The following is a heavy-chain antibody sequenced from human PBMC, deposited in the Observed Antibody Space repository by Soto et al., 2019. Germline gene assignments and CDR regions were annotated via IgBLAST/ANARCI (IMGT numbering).Heavy chain of an antibody. J-gene: IGHJ6*02. CDR2: MSNSSFTI. D-gene: IGHD6-13*01. CDR3: ARDSGSWDNPYYYYYGMDV. V-gene: IGHV3-48*02. CDR1: GFTFSSYS. Sequence: GGSLRLSCAASGFTFSSYSMNWVRQAPGKGLEWVSYMSNSSFTIYYADSLKGRFTISRDNAKNSLHLQMNSLRDEDTAVYYCARDSGSWDNPYYYYYGMDVWGQGTTVTVSS.